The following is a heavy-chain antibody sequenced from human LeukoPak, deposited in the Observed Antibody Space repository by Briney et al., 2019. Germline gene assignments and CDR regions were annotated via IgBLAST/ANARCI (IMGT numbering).Heavy chain of an antibody. V-gene: IGHV3-30*04. D-gene: IGHD3-3*01. CDR3: ARDIAYYDFWSGYYRYYYGMDD. CDR1: GFTFSSYA. J-gene: IGHJ6*02. Sequence: PGGSLRLSCAASGFTFSSYAMHWVRQAPGKGLEWVAVISYDGSNKYYADSVKGRFTISRDNSKNTLYLQMNSLRAEDTAVYYCARDIAYYDFWSGYYRYYYGMDDWGQGTTVTVSS. CDR2: ISYDGSNK.